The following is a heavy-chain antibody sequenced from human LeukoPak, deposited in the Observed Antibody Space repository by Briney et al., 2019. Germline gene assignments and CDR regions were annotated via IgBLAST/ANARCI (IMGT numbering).Heavy chain of an antibody. CDR3: ARSYYYGGSSYYIDY. V-gene: IGHV3-72*01. CDR1: GFTSSDHY. D-gene: IGHD3-22*01. CDR2: TRNKANSYST. Sequence: PGGSLRLSCAASGFTSSDHYMDWVRQAPGKGLEWVGRTRNKANSYSTEYAASVKGRFIISSDASKNSLYLQMNTLKTEDTAVYYCARSYYYGGSSYYIDYWGQGTLVTVSS. J-gene: IGHJ4*02.